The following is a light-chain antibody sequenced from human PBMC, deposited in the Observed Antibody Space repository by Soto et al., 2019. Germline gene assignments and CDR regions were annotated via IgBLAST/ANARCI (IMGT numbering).Light chain of an antibody. CDR1: HNIYSW. CDR3: QQYNYYWT. J-gene: IGKJ1*01. Sequence: DIQMTQSPSTLSASVGDRVTITCRASHNIYSWLAWYQQKPGKAPRLLIHDASSLESGVPARFSCSGSGTEFTLSISSLQPDDFATYYCQQYNYYWTFGLGTKVDIK. CDR2: DAS. V-gene: IGKV1-5*01.